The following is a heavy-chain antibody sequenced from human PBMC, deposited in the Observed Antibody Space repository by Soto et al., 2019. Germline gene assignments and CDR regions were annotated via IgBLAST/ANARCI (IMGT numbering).Heavy chain of an antibody. V-gene: IGHV3-30-3*01. J-gene: IGHJ2*01. CDR1: GFTFSSYA. CDR2: ISYDGSNK. D-gene: IGHD6-19*01. Sequence: QVQLVESGGGVVQPGRSLRLSCAASGFTFSSYAMHWVRQAPGKGLEWVAVISYDGSNKYYADSVKGRFTISRDNSKNTLYLQINSLRAEDTAVYYCARDTVAGSGWYFDLWGRGTLVTVSS. CDR3: ARDTVAGSGWYFDL.